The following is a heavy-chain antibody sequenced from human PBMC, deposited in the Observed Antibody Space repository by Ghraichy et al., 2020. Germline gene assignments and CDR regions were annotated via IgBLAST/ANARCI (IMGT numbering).Heavy chain of an antibody. CDR1: GGTFSSYA. CDR3: AIKSYPENAFDI. D-gene: IGHD1-14*01. Sequence: SVKVSCKASGGTFSSYAISWVRQASGQGLEWMGGIIPIFGTANYAQKFQGRVTITADESTSTAYMELSSLRSEDTAVYYCAIKSYPENAFDIWGQGTMVTVSS. J-gene: IGHJ3*02. CDR2: IIPIFGTA. V-gene: IGHV1-69*13.